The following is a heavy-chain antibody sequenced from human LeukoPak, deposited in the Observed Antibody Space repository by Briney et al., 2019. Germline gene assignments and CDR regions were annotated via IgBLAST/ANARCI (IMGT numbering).Heavy chain of an antibody. D-gene: IGHD6-6*01. CDR1: GSSINSGYY. Sequence: PSETLSLTCIVSGSSINSGYYWGWIRQPPGKGLEWIGTISDRGSTYNNPSLKSRVTISVDTSKNQLSLKLTSVTAADTAVYYCARLPGASRPRYYFDYWGQGTLDTVSS. CDR2: ISDRGST. CDR3: ARLPGASRPRYYFDY. J-gene: IGHJ4*02. V-gene: IGHV4-38-2*02.